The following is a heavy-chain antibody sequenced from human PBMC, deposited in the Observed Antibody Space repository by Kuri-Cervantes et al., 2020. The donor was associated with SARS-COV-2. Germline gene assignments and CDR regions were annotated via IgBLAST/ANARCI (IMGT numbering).Heavy chain of an antibody. CDR2: ISSSSSYI. CDR1: GFPFSSYS. Sequence: GESPKISCAASGFPFSSYSMNWVRQAPGKGLEWVSSISSSSSYIYYADSVKGRFTISRDNAKNSLYLQMNSRRAEDTAVYYCARDPRPPHYYGSGSGAFDIWGQGTMVTVSS. CDR3: ARDPRPPHYYGSGSGAFDI. D-gene: IGHD3-10*01. J-gene: IGHJ3*02. V-gene: IGHV3-21*01.